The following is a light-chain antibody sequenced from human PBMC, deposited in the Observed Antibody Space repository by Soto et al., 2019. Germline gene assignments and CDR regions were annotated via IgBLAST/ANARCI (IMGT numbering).Light chain of an antibody. V-gene: IGKV3-20*01. CDR2: DAS. J-gene: IGKJ5*01. CDR3: QQYGSSPIN. Sequence: EIVFTQSPATLSLSPVERATLSFRASQIVSSSLAWYQQQPGQAPRLLLYDASTSAASVPASFIGSGAGTTFSLTISRLEPEDVAADYCQQYGSSPINCGQGTRREIK. CDR1: QIVSSS.